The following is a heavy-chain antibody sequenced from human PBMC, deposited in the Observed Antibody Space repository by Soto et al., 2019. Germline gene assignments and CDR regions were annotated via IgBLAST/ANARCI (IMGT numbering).Heavy chain of an antibody. Sequence: EVQLLESGGGLVQPGGSLRLSCAASGFTFSSYAMSWVRQAPGKGLEWVSAISGSGGSTYYADSVKGRFTISRDNSKNTLYLQMNSLRAEDTAVYYCAKDLEVAGDYGGNPNAFDIWGQGTMVTVSS. CDR3: AKDLEVAGDYGGNPNAFDI. CDR2: ISGSGGST. CDR1: GFTFSSYA. V-gene: IGHV3-23*01. D-gene: IGHD4-17*01. J-gene: IGHJ3*02.